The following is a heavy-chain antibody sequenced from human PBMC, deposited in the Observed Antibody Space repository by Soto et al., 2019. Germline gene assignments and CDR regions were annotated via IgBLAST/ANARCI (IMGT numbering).Heavy chain of an antibody. CDR1: GGSLNNYY. V-gene: IGHV4-4*07. CDR3: ARSHLTHSYAQFDS. J-gene: IGHJ4*02. D-gene: IGHD3-16*01. Sequence: SETLSLTCTVSGGSLNNYYWSWIRQPAGKGLEWIGRIYTVGSTNYNPSLKSRVTMSIDTSKNQFSLRLTSVTAADTAVYYCARSHLTHSYAQFDSWGQGSLVTVYS. CDR2: IYTVGST.